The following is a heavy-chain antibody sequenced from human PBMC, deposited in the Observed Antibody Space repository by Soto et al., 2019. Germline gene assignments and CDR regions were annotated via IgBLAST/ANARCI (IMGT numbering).Heavy chain of an antibody. Sequence: QINLKESGPTLVKPTQTLTLTCSFSGFSLTTAGVGVGWVRQSPGEALVWLALIYWDDDERYSPSLKTRLTITKDPSKNQVVLIMTNMAPVDTATYYCAHSRNLITEDAQVGDFDYWGQGTLVTVSS. V-gene: IGHV2-5*02. CDR2: IYWDDDE. J-gene: IGHJ4*02. CDR1: GFSLTTAGVG. D-gene: IGHD3-10*01. CDR3: AHSRNLITEDAQVGDFDY.